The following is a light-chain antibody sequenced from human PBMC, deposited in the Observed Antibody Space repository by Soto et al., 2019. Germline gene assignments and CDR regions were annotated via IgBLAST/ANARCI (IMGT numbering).Light chain of an antibody. CDR2: EVT. V-gene: IGLV2-14*01. Sequence: QSVLTHPASVTGSPGQSITISCSGTSSDVGAYNFVSWYQVHPGRAPKLIISEVTVRPSGVSHRFSGSKSGNSASLTISGLQAEDEADYYCTSYTTTNTPYVFGSGTKVTVL. J-gene: IGLJ1*01. CDR1: SSDVGAYNF. CDR3: TSYTTTNTPYV.